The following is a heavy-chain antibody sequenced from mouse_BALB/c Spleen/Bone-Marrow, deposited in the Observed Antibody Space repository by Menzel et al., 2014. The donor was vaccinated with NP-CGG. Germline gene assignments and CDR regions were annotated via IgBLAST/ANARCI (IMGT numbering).Heavy chain of an antibody. Sequence: EVKLMESGGGLVQPGESLKLSCESNEYEFPSHDMSWVRKTPEKRLELVAAINSDGGSTYYPDTMERRFIISRDNTKKTLYLQMSSLRSEDAALYYCARRGDYDWFAYWGQGTQVTVSA. CDR3: ARRGDYDWFAY. V-gene: IGHV5-2*01. CDR2: INSDGGST. D-gene: IGHD2-4*01. J-gene: IGHJ3*01. CDR1: EYEFPSHD.